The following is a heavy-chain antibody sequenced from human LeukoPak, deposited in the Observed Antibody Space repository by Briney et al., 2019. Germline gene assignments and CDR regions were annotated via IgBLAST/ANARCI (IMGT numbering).Heavy chain of an antibody. CDR3: AGPRYCSSTSCYGGDAFDI. CDR2: IYYSGST. J-gene: IGHJ3*02. CDR1: GGSISSYY. D-gene: IGHD2-2*01. V-gene: IGHV4-59*08. Sequence: SETLSLTCTVSGGSISSYYWSWIRQPPGKGLEWIGYIYYSGSTNYNPSLKSRVTISVDTSKNQFSLKLSSVTAADTAVYYCAGPRYCSSTSCYGGDAFDIWGQGTMVTVSS.